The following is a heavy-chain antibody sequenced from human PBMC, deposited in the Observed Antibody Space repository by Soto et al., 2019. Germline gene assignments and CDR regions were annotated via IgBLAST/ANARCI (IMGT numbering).Heavy chain of an antibody. Sequence: GGSLRLSCAASGFSFSDYYMNWIRQAPGKGLEWLSYISSTATYTNYADSVRGRFTISRDSAKNSLYLDMNGLRAEDTAFYYCARARLVVEGRFDYWGQGTLVTVSS. V-gene: IGHV3-11*06. CDR3: ARARLVVEGRFDY. D-gene: IGHD3-22*01. CDR1: GFSFSDYY. CDR2: ISSTATYT. J-gene: IGHJ4*02.